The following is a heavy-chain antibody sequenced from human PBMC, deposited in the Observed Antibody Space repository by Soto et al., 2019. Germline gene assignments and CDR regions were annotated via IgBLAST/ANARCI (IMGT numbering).Heavy chain of an antibody. Sequence: GGSLRLSCAASGFTFSSYEMNWVRQAPGKGLEWVSYISSSGSTIYYADSVKGRFTISRDNAKNSLYLQMHSLRAEDTAVYYCARYYDILTGPQFDIWGQGTMVTGS. CDR2: ISSSGSTI. D-gene: IGHD3-9*01. V-gene: IGHV3-48*03. CDR1: GFTFSSYE. CDR3: ARYYDILTGPQFDI. J-gene: IGHJ3*02.